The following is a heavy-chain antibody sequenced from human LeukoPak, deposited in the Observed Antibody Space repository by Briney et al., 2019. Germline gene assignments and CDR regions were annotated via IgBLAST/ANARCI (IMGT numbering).Heavy chain of an antibody. CDR3: ARVKYYGSGSPYHDAFDL. V-gene: IGHV1-2*02. Sequence: ASVKVSCKASGYTFTDYYMQWVRQAPGQGLEWMGWINPNTGGTKYAQNFQGRVTMTRDTSINTAYMELSRLRSDDTAIYYCARVKYYGSGSPYHDAFDLWGQGTMVTVSS. CDR1: GYTFTDYY. CDR2: INPNTGGT. D-gene: IGHD3-10*01. J-gene: IGHJ3*01.